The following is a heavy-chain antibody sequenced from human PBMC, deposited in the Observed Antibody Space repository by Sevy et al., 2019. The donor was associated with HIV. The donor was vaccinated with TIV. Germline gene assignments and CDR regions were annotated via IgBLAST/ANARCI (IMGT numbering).Heavy chain of an antibody. CDR2: IYSGGST. CDR1: GFTVSSNY. J-gene: IGHJ3*02. CDR3: ARDSAKRLHAFHI. D-gene: IGHD4-4*01. V-gene: IGHV3-53*01. Sequence: GGSLRLSCAASGFTVSSNYMSWVRQAPGKGLEWVSVIYSGGSTYYADSVKGRFTISRDNSKNTLYLQMNSLRAEDTAVYYCARDSAKRLHAFHIWGQGTMVTVSS.